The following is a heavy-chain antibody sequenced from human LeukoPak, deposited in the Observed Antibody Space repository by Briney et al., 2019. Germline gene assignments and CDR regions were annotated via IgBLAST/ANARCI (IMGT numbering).Heavy chain of an antibody. CDR1: GFTLSSYW. J-gene: IGHJ4*02. CDR2: IKYVPSEN. CDR3: ARDIEAAGLFLDY. V-gene: IGHV3-7*01. Sequence: PGGSLRLSCAASGFTLSSYWMSWVSQAPGKGLEWVANIKYVPSENYYVDSVNRLFTLSRDNANNSLYLQMNSLRAEDTAVYYCARDIEAAGLFLDYLGQGTLVTVSS. D-gene: IGHD6-13*01.